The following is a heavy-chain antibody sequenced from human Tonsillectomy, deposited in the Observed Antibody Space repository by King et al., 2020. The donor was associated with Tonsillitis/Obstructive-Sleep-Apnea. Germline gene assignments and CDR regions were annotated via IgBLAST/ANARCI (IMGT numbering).Heavy chain of an antibody. D-gene: IGHD3-22*01. Sequence: VQLVESGGGLVKPGGSLRLSCAASGFSFSITWMNWVRQAPGKGLEWVGRVKSKPDGETTDYAAPVKGRFTISRDDSENTLYLQMNSLKTEDTAVYYCTADTYHSSAQAFDYWGQGTLVTVSS. J-gene: IGHJ4*02. CDR2: VKSKPDGETT. V-gene: IGHV3-15*01. CDR1: GFSFSITW. CDR3: TADTYHSSAQAFDY.